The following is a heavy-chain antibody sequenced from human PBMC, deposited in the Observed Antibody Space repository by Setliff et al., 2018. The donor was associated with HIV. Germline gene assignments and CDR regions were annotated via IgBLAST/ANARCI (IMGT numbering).Heavy chain of an antibody. D-gene: IGHD4-17*01. CDR3: ARGADYRDV. Sequence: GGSLTISCVASGYSFTNKWIGWVRQTPVKGLEWMGIIYPGDSQTKYNPSFQGQVTISVDKSLRTAYLQWSSLKTSDTAFYFCARGADYRDVWGQGTRVTVSS. J-gene: IGHJ4*02. V-gene: IGHV5-51*01. CDR1: GYSFTNKW. CDR2: IYPGDSQT.